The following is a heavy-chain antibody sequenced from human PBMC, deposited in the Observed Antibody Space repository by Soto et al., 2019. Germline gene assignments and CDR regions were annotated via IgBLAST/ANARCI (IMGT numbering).Heavy chain of an antibody. D-gene: IGHD1-26*01. J-gene: IGHJ6*02. CDR1: GFIFDDFG. Sequence: EVQLVESGGGLVQPGRSLRPSCAASGFIFDDFGMHWVRQAPGKGLEWVSGVTWNSGNIDYADSVKGRFTITRDNAKNSLYLQMNSLRGEDTALYYCAKDRYGSLEGGMDVWGQGTTVTVSS. CDR3: AKDRYGSLEGGMDV. CDR2: VTWNSGNI. V-gene: IGHV3-9*01.